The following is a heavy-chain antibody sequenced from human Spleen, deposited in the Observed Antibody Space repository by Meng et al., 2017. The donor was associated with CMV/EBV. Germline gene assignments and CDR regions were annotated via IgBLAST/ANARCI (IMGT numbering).Heavy chain of an antibody. CDR2: INPTSGRV. J-gene: IGHJ4*02. CDR1: GYTFTSYY. D-gene: IGHD4-11*01. Sequence: ASVKVSCKASGYTFTSYYVHWVRQAPGQGLEWMGIINPTSGRVSCTQRFQGRVTMTRDTSTSTVYMELSSLRSEDTAVYYCAREGGVTTVPSKNYFDYWGQGTLVTVSS. CDR3: AREGGVTTVPSKNYFDY. V-gene: IGHV1-46*01.